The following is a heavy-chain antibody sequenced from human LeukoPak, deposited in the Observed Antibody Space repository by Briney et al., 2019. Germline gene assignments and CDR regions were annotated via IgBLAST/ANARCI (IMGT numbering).Heavy chain of an antibody. V-gene: IGHV4-39*01. Sequence: PGGSLRLSCAASGFTFSSYGMHWIRQPPGKGLEWIGSIYYSGSTYYNPSLKSRVTISVDTSKNQFSLKLSSVTAADTAVYYCAIPYDEGGYYRLWGQGTLVTVSS. D-gene: IGHD3-10*01. J-gene: IGHJ4*02. CDR3: AIPYDEGGYYRL. CDR2: IYYSGST. CDR1: GFTFSSYG.